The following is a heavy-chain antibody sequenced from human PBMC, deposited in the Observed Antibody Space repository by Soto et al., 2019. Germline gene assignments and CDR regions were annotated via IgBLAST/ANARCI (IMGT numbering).Heavy chain of an antibody. CDR2: INPNSGGT. CDR1: GYTFTGYY. V-gene: IGHV1-2*04. D-gene: IGHD4-17*01. CDR3: ARDGLFGDYYYHCDGMDV. J-gene: IGHJ6*04. Sequence: GASVKVSCKASGYTFTGYYMHWVRQAPGQGLEWMGWINPNSGGTNYAQKFQGWVTMTRDTSISTAYMELSRLRSDDTAVYYCARDGLFGDYYYHCDGMDVWGKGTAVTVSS.